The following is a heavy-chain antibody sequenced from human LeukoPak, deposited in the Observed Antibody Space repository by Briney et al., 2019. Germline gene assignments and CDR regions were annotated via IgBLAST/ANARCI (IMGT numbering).Heavy chain of an antibody. Sequence: ASVKVSCKASGYTFTGYYMHWVRQAPGQGLEWMGRINPNGGGTNYAQKFQGRVTMTRDTSISTAYMELSRLRSDDTAVYYCARGREYSSSWWGGYYYYGMDVWGQGTTVTVSS. CDR1: GYTFTGYY. J-gene: IGHJ6*02. V-gene: IGHV1-2*06. CDR2: INPNGGGT. D-gene: IGHD6-13*01. CDR3: ARGREYSSSWWGGYYYYGMDV.